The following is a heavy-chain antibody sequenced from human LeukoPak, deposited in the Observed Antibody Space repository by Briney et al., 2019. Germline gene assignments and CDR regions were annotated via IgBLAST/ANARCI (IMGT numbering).Heavy chain of an antibody. CDR1: GFTFDDYG. J-gene: IGHJ4*02. CDR2: INWNGGST. CDR3: ARDHRPGYSYGSPGY. V-gene: IGHV3-20*04. Sequence: GGSLRLSCAASGFTFDDYGMSWVRQAPGKGLEWVSGINWNGGSTGYADSAKGRFTISRDNAKNSLYLQMNSLRAEDTALYYCARDHRPGYSYGSPGYWGQGTLVTVSS. D-gene: IGHD5-18*01.